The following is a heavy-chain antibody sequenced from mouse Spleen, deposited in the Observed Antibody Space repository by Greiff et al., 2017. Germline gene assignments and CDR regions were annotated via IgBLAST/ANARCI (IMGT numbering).Heavy chain of an antibody. CDR1: GYTFTSYW. Sequence: VQLQQPGAELVRPGTSVKLSCKASGYTFTSYWMHWVKQRPGQGLEWIGVIDPSDSYTNYNQKFKGKATLTVDTSSSTAYMQLSSLTSEDSAVYYCARNYYDGSYDAMDYWGQGTSVTVSS. D-gene: IGHD1-1*01. J-gene: IGHJ4*01. CDR3: ARNYYDGSYDAMDY. CDR2: IDPSDSYT. V-gene: IGHV1-59*01.